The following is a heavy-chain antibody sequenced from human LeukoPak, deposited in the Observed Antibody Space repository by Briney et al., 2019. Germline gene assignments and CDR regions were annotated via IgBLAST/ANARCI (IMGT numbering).Heavy chain of an antibody. CDR1: GFTFRSYG. V-gene: IGHV3-30*02. D-gene: IGHD3-22*01. CDR3: AKVPGRYYSDGSGYYFPPDS. J-gene: IGHJ4*02. CDR2: IRYDGNNK. Sequence: GGSLRLSCAASGFTFRSYGMHWVRQAPGKGLEWVAFIRYDGNNKYYADSVKGRFTIFRDNTKNTLSLQMNSLRAEDTAVYYCAKVPGRYYSDGSGYYFPPDSWGQGTLVTVSS.